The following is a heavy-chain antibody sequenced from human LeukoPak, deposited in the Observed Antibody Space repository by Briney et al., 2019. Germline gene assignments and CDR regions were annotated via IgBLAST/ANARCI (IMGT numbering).Heavy chain of an antibody. V-gene: IGHV3-23*01. J-gene: IGHJ4*02. D-gene: IGHD5-18*01. CDR3: AKGAASRGYTYVAN. CDR2: VSGSGGST. CDR1: AFTFRPYA. Sequence: GGSLRLSCAASAFTFRPYAMIWVRQAPGKGLEWVSTVSGSGGSTYYADSVKGRSTISRDNSNNTLYLEMNSLRAEDTAVYYCAKGAASRGYTYVANWGQGTRVIVSS.